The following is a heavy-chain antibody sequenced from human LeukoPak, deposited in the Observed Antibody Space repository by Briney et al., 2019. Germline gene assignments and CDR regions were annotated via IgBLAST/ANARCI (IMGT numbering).Heavy chain of an antibody. Sequence: ASVKVSCKAAGYTFTGYYMHWVRQAPGQGLEWMGWINPNSGGTNYAQKFQGRVTMTRDTSISTAYMELSWLRSDDTAVYYCARGAYCGGDCYSFDYWGQGTLVTVSS. V-gene: IGHV1-2*02. CDR1: GYTFTGYY. D-gene: IGHD2-21*01. CDR2: INPNSGGT. CDR3: ARGAYCGGDCYSFDY. J-gene: IGHJ4*02.